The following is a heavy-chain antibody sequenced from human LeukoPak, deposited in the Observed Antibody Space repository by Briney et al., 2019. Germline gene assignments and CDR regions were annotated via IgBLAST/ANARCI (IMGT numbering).Heavy chain of an antibody. CDR1: GFTFNTYG. CDR3: ARDQGYCSRTSCSSLGGWFDH. V-gene: IGHV3-33*01. J-gene: IGHJ5*02. Sequence: GGSLRLSCAASGFTFNTYGMHWVRQAPGKGLEWVAAIWFDGSNSYYADSVKGRFTISRDNSKNTLFLQMNSVRAEDAAVYYCARDQGYCSRTSCSSLGGWFDHWGQGILVTVSS. D-gene: IGHD2-2*01. CDR2: IWFDGSNS.